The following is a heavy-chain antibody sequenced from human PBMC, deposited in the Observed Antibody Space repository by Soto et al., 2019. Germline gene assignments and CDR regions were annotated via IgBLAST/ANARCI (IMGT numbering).Heavy chain of an antibody. J-gene: IGHJ6*02. CDR2: INHSGST. D-gene: IGHD3-10*01. CDR3: ARVSGIYYYGMDV. V-gene: IGHV4-34*01. Sequence: QVQLQQWGAGLLKPSETLSLTCAVYGGSFSGYYGSGIRQPPGKGLEWIGEINHSGSTNYNPSLKSRVTISVDTSKNQFSLKLSSVTAADTAVYYCARVSGIYYYGMDVWGQGTTVTVSS. CDR1: GGSFSGYY.